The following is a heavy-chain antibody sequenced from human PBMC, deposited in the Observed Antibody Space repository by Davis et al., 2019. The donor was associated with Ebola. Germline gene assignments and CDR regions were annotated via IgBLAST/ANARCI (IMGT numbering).Heavy chain of an antibody. CDR1: GGSSSGYH. CDR3: ARAGLGSIIFFDY. D-gene: IGHD3-3*02. CDR2: INHSGST. V-gene: IGHV4-34*01. J-gene: IGHJ4*02. Sequence: MPSETLSLTRAVHGGSSSGYHWSWNRQPPGKGLEWNGEINHSGSTNYNPSPKSRVTISVHTPKNQFSLKLCSVTAADTAVYYCARAGLGSIIFFDYWGQGTLVTVSS.